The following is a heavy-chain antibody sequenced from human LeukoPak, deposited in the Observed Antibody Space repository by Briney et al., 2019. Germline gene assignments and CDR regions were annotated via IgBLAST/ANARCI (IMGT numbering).Heavy chain of an antibody. CDR2: IFYSGST. CDR1: GGSISSYY. CDR3: ARLYYDSSGIPPRYFDY. D-gene: IGHD3-22*01. V-gene: IGHV4-59*01. Sequence: SETLSLTCTVSGGSISSYYWSWIRQPPGKGLEGIGYIFYSGSTNYNPSLKSRVTISVDTSKNQFSLKLSSVTAADTAVYYCARLYYDSSGIPPRYFDYWGQGTLVTVSS. J-gene: IGHJ4*02.